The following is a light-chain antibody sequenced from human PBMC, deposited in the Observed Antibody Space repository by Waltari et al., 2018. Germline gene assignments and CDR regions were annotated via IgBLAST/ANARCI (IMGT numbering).Light chain of an antibody. CDR2: DVS. V-gene: IGLV2-14*03. CDR1: RSAFPPTNH. Sequence: QSALTPPASVSGSPGQSNTISRSGSRSAFPPTNHVSWYQQHPGKTPKLMIYDVSNRPPGVSIRFSCSKSGNTASLTISGLRAEDEADYHCSSYTGGSTSVFGTGTKVTVL. CDR3: SSYTGGSTSV. J-gene: IGLJ1*01.